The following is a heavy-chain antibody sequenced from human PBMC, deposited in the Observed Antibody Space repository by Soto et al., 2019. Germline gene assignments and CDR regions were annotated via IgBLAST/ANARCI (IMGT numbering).Heavy chain of an antibody. Sequence: EVQLLESGGGLVQPGGSLSLSCAASGFTFSSYAMSWVRQAPGKGLEWVSAISGSGGSTYYADSVKGRFTISGDNSKNTLYMQMNSLRAEDTAVYYCAKNPTRAMAYDYGMDVWGKGTTVTVSS. CDR3: AKNPTRAMAYDYGMDV. J-gene: IGHJ6*04. V-gene: IGHV3-23*01. CDR2: ISGSGGST. CDR1: GFTFSSYA. D-gene: IGHD5-18*01.